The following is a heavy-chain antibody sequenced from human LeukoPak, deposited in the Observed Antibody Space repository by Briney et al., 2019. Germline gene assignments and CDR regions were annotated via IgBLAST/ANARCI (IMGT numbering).Heavy chain of an antibody. D-gene: IGHD3-16*01. V-gene: IGHV3-53*01. J-gene: IGHJ5*02. CDR2: IYSGGST. CDR3: VTRLA. Sequence: TGGSLRLSRAASGFTVSSNYMSWVRQAPGKGLDWVSMIYSGGSTNYADSVKGRFTISRDSSKNTLYLQMNSLRAEDTAVYYCVTRLAWGQGTLVTVSS. CDR1: GFTVSSNY.